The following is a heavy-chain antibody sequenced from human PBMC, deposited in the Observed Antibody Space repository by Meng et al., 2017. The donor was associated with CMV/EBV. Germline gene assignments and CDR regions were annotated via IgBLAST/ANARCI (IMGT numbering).Heavy chain of an antibody. J-gene: IGHJ6*02. CDR3: ARPLRRITIFGVVTKNLYYYYGMDV. CDR2: MNPNSGNT. D-gene: IGHD3-3*01. CDR1: GYTFTSYD. Sequence: ASVKVSCKASGYTFTSYDINWVRQATGQGLEWMGWMNPNSGNTGYAQKFQGRVTMTRNTSISTAYMELSSLRSEDTAVYYCARPLRRITIFGVVTKNLYYYYGMDVWGQGTTVTVSS. V-gene: IGHV1-8*01.